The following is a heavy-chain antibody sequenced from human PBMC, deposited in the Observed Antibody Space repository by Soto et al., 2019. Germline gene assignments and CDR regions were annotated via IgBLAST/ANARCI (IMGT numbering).Heavy chain of an antibody. CDR1: GFTFSSYG. CDR2: ISYDGSNK. Sequence: QVQLVESGGGVVQPGRSLRLSCAASGFTFSSYGMHWVRQAPGKGLEWVAVISYDGSNKYYVDSVKGRFTISRDNSKNTLYLQMNSLRAEDTAVYYCAKGADSSGYYNFDYWGQGTLVTVSS. J-gene: IGHJ4*02. D-gene: IGHD3-22*01. CDR3: AKGADSSGYYNFDY. V-gene: IGHV3-30*18.